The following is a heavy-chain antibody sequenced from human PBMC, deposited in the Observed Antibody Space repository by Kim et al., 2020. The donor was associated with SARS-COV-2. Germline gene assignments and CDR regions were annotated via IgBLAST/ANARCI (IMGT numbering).Heavy chain of an antibody. CDR3: AKGGGSIVLMVYAQRGAHDAFDI. J-gene: IGHJ3*02. CDR2: ISGSGGST. Sequence: GGSLRLSCAASGFTFSSYAMSWVRQAPGKGLEWVSAISGSGGSTYYADSVKGRFTISRDNSKNTLYLQMNSLRAEDTAVYYCAKGGGSIVLMVYAQRGAHDAFDIWGQGTMVTVSS. V-gene: IGHV3-23*01. D-gene: IGHD2-8*01. CDR1: GFTFSSYA.